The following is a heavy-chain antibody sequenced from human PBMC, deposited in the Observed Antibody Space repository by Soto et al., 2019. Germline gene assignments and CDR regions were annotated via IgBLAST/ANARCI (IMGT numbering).Heavy chain of an antibody. D-gene: IGHD6-6*01. CDR1: GFTFSSYG. Sequence: QVQLVESGGGVVQPGRSLRLSCAASGFTFSSYGMHWVRQAPGKGLEWVAVIWYDGSNKYYADSVKGRFTISRDNSKNTLYLQKNSLRAEDTAVYYCARRSQARARFYYYGMDVWGQGTTVTVSS. CDR2: IWYDGSNK. V-gene: IGHV3-33*01. J-gene: IGHJ6*02. CDR3: ARRSQARARFYYYGMDV.